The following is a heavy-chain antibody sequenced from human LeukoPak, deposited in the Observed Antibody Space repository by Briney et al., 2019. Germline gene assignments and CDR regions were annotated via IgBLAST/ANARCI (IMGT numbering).Heavy chain of an antibody. CDR1: GGSISSYY. V-gene: IGHV4-4*07. J-gene: IGHJ4*02. Sequence: SETLSLTCTVSGGSISSYYWSWIRQPAGKGLEWIGRIYTSGSTNYNPSLKSRVTMSVDTSKNQFSLKLSSVTAADTAVYYCAIETYYYDSSGYLSYPSYGFDYWGQGTLVTVSS. CDR2: IYTSGST. D-gene: IGHD3-22*01. CDR3: AIETYYYDSSGYLSYPSYGFDY.